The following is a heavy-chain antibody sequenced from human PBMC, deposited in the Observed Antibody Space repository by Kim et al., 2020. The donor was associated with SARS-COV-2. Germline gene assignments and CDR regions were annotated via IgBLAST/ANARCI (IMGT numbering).Heavy chain of an antibody. J-gene: IGHJ4*02. V-gene: IGHV3-23*01. D-gene: IGHD6-19*01. CDR3: AKDHPSSDCPAFDS. CDR2: IHNGGNP. Sequence: GGSLRLSCVDSGFTFSSRAMSWVRQTPEKGLEWVASIHNGGNPYFADSVQGRFTLSRDITKATLYLQMNSLRAEDSALYYCAKDHPSSDCPAFDSWCRGT. CDR1: GFTFSSRA.